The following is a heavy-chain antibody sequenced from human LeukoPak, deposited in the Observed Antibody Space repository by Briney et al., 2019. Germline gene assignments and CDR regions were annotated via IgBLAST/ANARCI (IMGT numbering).Heavy chain of an antibody. CDR2: FYYSGST. D-gene: IGHD6-19*01. CDR3: ATRAVAASFDAFDI. V-gene: IGHV4-39*01. J-gene: IGHJ3*02. CDR1: GGSISSSSYY. Sequence: PSETLSLTCTVSGGSISSSSYYWGWIRQPPGKGLEWIGSFYYSGSTYYNPSLKSRVTISVDTSKNQFSLKLSSVTAADMAVYYCATRAVAASFDAFDIWGQGTMVTVSS.